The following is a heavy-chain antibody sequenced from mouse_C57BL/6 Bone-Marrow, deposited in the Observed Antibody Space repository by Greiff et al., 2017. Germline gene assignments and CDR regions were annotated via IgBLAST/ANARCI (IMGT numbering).Heavy chain of an antibody. CDR2: LDPSASYT. J-gene: IGHJ2*01. V-gene: IGHV1-50*01. Sequence: QVQLQQPGAELVKPGASVKLSCKASGYNFTSYWMQWVKQRPGQGLEWIGELDPSASYTNYNQKFKGKATLTVDTSSSTAYMQLSSLTSEDSAVYYCARENYYGSSQYYFDYGGQGTTLTVSS. CDR3: ARENYYGSSQYYFDY. CDR1: GYNFTSYW. D-gene: IGHD1-1*01.